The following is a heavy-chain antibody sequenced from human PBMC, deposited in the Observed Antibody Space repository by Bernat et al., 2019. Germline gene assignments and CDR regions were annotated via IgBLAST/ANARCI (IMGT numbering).Heavy chain of an antibody. D-gene: IGHD1-14*01. CDR3: ARDPEWGALDI. J-gene: IGHJ3*02. V-gene: IGHV3-7*03. CDR2: MNQDGREK. CDR1: GFIFSSSY. Sequence: EVQLVESGGGVVQPGGSLRLSCTLSGFIFSSSYMTLVRQAPGKVPEWVAIMNQDGREKTYVDSVKSRFYIPRDNAKNSLYLQMSSLRVEDTALYYCARDPEWGALDIWGQGTMVTVSS.